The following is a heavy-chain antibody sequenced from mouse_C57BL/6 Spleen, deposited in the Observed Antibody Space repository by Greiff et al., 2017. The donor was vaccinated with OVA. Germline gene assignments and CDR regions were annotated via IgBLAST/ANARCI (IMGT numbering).Heavy chain of an antibody. J-gene: IGHJ4*01. CDR3: AREGWLLHYYAMDY. V-gene: IGHV3-6*01. CDR1: GYSITSGYY. D-gene: IGHD2-3*01. Sequence: ESGPGLVKPSQSLSLTCSVTGYSITSGYYWNWIRQFPGNKLEWMGYISYDGSNNYNPSLKNRISVTRDTSKNQFFLKLNSVTTEDTATYYCAREGWLLHYYAMDYWGQGTSVTVSS. CDR2: ISYDGSN.